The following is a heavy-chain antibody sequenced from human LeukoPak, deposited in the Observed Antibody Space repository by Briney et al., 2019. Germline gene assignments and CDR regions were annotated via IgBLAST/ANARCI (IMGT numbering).Heavy chain of an antibody. CDR2: IKQDGSEK. V-gene: IGHV3-7*01. D-gene: IGHD3-16*01. Sequence: GGSLRLSCAAPRFTFSNYWMSWVRQAPGKGLEWVANIKQDGSEKYYVDSVEGRFTISRDNAKNSLYLQMNSLRAEDTAVYYCARDVGSQDYWGQGTLVTVSS. CDR3: ARDVGSQDY. CDR1: RFTFSNYW. J-gene: IGHJ4*02.